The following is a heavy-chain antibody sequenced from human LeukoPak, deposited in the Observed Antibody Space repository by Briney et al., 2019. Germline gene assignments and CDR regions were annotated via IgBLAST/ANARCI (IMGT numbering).Heavy chain of an antibody. CDR1: GFTFGSHA. V-gene: IGHV3-23*01. CDR2: IFGSGGSP. CDR3: GKTTVGYSSGQKPAWPVDY. J-gene: IGHJ4*02. Sequence: PGGSLRLSCEASGFTFGSHAMYWVRQAPGKGLEWVAGIFGSGGSPHYADPVKGRFTISRDNSRNTVYLQINSQRAEDTAVYYCGKTTVGYSSGQKPAWPVDYWGQGTLVTVSS. D-gene: IGHD5-18*01.